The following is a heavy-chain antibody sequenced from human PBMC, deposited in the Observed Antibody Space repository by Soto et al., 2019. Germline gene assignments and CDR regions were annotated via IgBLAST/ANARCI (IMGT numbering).Heavy chain of an antibody. Sequence: PGGSLRLSCAASGFTFSSYAMSWVRQAPGKGLERVSAISGSGGSTYYADSVKGRFTISRDNSKNTLYLKMNSLSAVVTSVYYCAKRPEGLWFGELSETNWFDPWGQGTLVTVFS. CDR3: AKRPEGLWFGELSETNWFDP. V-gene: IGHV3-23*01. D-gene: IGHD3-10*01. J-gene: IGHJ5*02. CDR2: ISGSGGST. CDR1: GFTFSSYA.